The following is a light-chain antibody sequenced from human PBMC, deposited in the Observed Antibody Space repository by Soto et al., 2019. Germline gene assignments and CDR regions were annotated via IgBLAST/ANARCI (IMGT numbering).Light chain of an antibody. V-gene: IGLV1-47*01. CDR1: SSNIGSNY. J-gene: IGLJ1*01. CDR2: RNN. Sequence: QSVLTQPPSAAGTPRQRVTNSFSGSSSNIGSNYVYWYQQLPGTAPKLLIYRNNQRPSGVPDRFSGSKSGTSASLAISGLRSEDEADYYCAAWDDSLSGLFGTGTKVTVL. CDR3: AAWDDSLSGL.